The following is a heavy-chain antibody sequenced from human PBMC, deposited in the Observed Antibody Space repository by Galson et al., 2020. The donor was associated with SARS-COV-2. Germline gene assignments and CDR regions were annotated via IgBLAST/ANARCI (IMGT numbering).Heavy chain of an antibody. CDR1: GFTFSSYG. Sequence: GSLRLSCAASGFTFSSYGMHWVRQAPGKGLEWVAVISYDGSNKYYADSVKGRFTISRDNSKNTLYLQMNSLRAEDTAVYYCAKGVLGLRLFLDYWGQGTLVTVSS. CDR2: ISYDGSNK. J-gene: IGHJ4*02. V-gene: IGHV3-30*18. D-gene: IGHD2-21*02. CDR3: AKGVLGLRLFLDY.